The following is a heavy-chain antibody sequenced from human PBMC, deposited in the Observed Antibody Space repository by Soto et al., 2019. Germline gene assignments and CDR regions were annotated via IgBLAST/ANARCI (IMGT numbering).Heavy chain of an antibody. CDR1: GGSISSSSYY. D-gene: IGHD3-3*01. CDR2: IYYSGST. V-gene: IGHV4-39*01. CDR3: ARSARVYYDFWSGYYPFDY. J-gene: IGHJ4*02. Sequence: SETLSLTCTVSGGSISSSSYYWGWIRQPPGKGLEWIGSIYYSGSTYYNPSLKSRVTISVDTSKNQFSLKLSSVTAADTAVYYCARSARVYYDFWSGYYPFDYWGQGTLVTVSS.